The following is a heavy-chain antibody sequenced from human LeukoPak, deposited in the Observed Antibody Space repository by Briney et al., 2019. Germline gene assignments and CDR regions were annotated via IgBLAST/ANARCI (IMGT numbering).Heavy chain of an antibody. J-gene: IGHJ4*02. V-gene: IGHV3-11*01. D-gene: IGHD3-22*01. CDR1: GFIFSDYY. Sequence: GGSLRLSCAASGFIFSDYYMSLIRQAPGKGLEWVSYSSSSGSTIYYADSVKGRFTISRDNAKNSLYLQMNSLRAEDTAVYYCARGSYNDYYDSSGIDYWGQGTLVTVSS. CDR2: SSSSGSTI. CDR3: ARGSYNDYYDSSGIDY.